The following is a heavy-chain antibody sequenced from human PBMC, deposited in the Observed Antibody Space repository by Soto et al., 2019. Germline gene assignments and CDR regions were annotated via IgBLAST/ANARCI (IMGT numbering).Heavy chain of an antibody. D-gene: IGHD3-9*01. J-gene: IGHJ5*02. V-gene: IGHV4-39*01. Sequence: QLQLQESGPGLVKPSETLSLTCTVSGGSISSSSYYWGWIRQPPGKGLEWIGSIYYSGSTYYNPSLKIRVSISVDTSKNQFSLKLSSVTDADTAVYYCARVVEYYDILTGYSYNWFDPWGQGTLVTVSS. CDR3: ARVVEYYDILTGYSYNWFDP. CDR2: IYYSGST. CDR1: GGSISSSSYY.